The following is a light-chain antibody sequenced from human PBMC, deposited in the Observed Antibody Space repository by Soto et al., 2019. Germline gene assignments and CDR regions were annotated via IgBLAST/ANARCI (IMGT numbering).Light chain of an antibody. V-gene: IGLV1-51*01. J-gene: IGLJ2*01. CDR3: GTWDSSLSGGV. CDR1: SSNIGRNY. CDR2: DNN. Sequence: QSVLTQPPSVSAAPGQKVTISCSGSSSNIGRNYVSWYQQLPGTAPKLLIYDNNERPSGIPDRFSGSKSGTSATLDITGLQTGDEADYYCGTWDSSLSGGVFGGGTKVTVL.